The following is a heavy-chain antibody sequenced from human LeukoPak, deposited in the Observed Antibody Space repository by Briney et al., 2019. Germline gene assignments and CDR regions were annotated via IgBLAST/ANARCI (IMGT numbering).Heavy chain of an antibody. CDR2: ISSSSNYI. Sequence: GGSLRLSCVVSGFTFSGYSMNWVRQAPGKGLEWVSSISSSSNYIYYADSVKGRFTISRDNAKNSLYLQMKSLRAEDTAVYYCARGKTSQNIVTRKTYNWFDPWGQGTLVTVSS. V-gene: IGHV3-21*01. CDR1: GFTFSGYS. J-gene: IGHJ5*02. D-gene: IGHD2/OR15-2a*01. CDR3: ARGKTSQNIVTRKTYNWFDP.